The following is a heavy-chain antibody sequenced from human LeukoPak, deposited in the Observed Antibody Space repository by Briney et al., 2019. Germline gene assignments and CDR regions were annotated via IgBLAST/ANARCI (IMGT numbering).Heavy chain of an antibody. Sequence: GSLSLSCAASGFPVSSNYMSWVRQAPGKGLEWVSVIYSGGSTYYADSVKGRFTISRDNSKNTLYLQMNSLRAEDTAVYYCARSPPHYGDYTFDYWGQGTLVTVSS. CDR2: IYSGGST. CDR1: GFPVSSNY. D-gene: IGHD4-17*01. J-gene: IGHJ4*02. CDR3: ARSPPHYGDYTFDY. V-gene: IGHV3-53*01.